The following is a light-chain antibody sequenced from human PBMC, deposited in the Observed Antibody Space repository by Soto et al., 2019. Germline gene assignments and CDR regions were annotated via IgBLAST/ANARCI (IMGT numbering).Light chain of an antibody. CDR3: QKYRNAPPWT. CDR2: AAS. Sequence: DIQMTQSPSSLSASLGERVTIACRASQSISNSLAWYQQQPGKVPKLLISAASTLQSGVPARFSGSGSGTDFTLTISSLQPEDVAIYYCQKYRNAPPWTFGQGTKVEIK. J-gene: IGKJ1*01. V-gene: IGKV1-27*01. CDR1: QSISNS.